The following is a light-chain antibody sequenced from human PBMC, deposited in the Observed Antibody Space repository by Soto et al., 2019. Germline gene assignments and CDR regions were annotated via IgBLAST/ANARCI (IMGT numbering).Light chain of an antibody. CDR1: TSDVGGYNY. CDR2: DVS. CDR3: SSYTSSTNLVV. Sequence: QSALTQPACVSGSPGQSITISCTGTTSDVGGYNYVSWYQQHPGKAPKLMIYDVSNRPSGVSNRFSGSKSDNTASLTISGLQAEDEADYYCSSYTSSTNLVVFGGGTQLTVL. J-gene: IGLJ2*01. V-gene: IGLV2-14*01.